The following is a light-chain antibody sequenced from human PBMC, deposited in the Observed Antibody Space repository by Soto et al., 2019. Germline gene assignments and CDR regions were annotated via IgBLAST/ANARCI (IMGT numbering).Light chain of an antibody. CDR1: SSDIGVYNY. J-gene: IGLJ2*01. V-gene: IGLV2-14*01. CDR2: EVS. CDR3: SSYTSSRTLV. Sequence: QSALTQPASVSGSPGQSITISCTGTSSDIGVYNYVSWYQQLPGKVPTLMIYEVSNWPSGVSHRFSGSKSGNTASLTISGLQAEDEADYYCSSYTSSRTLVFGGGTKVTVL.